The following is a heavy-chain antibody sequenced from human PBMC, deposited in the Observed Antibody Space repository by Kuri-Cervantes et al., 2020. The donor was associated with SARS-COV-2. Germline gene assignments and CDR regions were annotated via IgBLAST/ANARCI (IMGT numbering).Heavy chain of an antibody. CDR2: IYYSGST. V-gene: IGHV4-39*01. CDR1: GGSISSSSYY. CDR3: ARQMMSSITIFGVVITRNWFDP. J-gene: IGHJ5*02. Sequence: GSLRLSCTVSGGSISSSSYYWGWIRRPPGKGLEWIGYIYYSGSTNYNPSLKSRVTISVDTSKNQFSLKLSSVTAADTAVYYCARQMMSSITIFGVVITRNWFDPWGQGTLVTVSS. D-gene: IGHD3-3*01.